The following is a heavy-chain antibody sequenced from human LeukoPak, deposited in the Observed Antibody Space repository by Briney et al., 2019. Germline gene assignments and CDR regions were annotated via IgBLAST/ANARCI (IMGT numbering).Heavy chain of an antibody. D-gene: IGHD6-13*01. CDR2: ITLSSTTI. J-gene: IGHJ4*02. CDR3: AREPPYSSSWTVFDS. CDR1: GFTFSSYG. V-gene: IGHV3-48*01. Sequence: GGSLRLSCAASGFTFSSYGMNWVRQAPERGLEWVSYITLSSTTIYYADSVKGRFTIFRDNAKNSLYLQMDSLRAEDTAVYYCAREPPYSSSWTVFDSWGQGTLVTVSS.